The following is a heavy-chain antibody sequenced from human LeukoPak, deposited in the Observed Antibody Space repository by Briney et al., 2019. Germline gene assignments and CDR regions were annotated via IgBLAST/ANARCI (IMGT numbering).Heavy chain of an antibody. CDR1: GYTFTGYY. J-gene: IGHJ4*02. Sequence: ASVKVSCKASGYTFTGYYMHWVRQAPGQGLEWMGWISAYNGNTNYAQKLQGRVTMTTDTSTSTAYMELRSLRSDDTAVYYCARGLHGDLFDYWGQGTLVTVSS. CDR3: ARGLHGDLFDY. V-gene: IGHV1-18*04. CDR2: ISAYNGNT. D-gene: IGHD4-17*01.